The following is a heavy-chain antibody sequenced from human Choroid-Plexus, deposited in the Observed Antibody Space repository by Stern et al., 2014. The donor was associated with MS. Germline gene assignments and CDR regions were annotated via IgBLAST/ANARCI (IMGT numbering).Heavy chain of an antibody. V-gene: IGHV3-30*18. Sequence: LVESGGGVVQPGRPLRLSCAASGFSFSSFGMHWVRQAPGKGLEWVALISYDGSKDYADSVKGRFAISRDNFKNTLYLQMNSLRAEDTAVYYCAKDRQYLTFFFDFWGQGSLVTVSS. CDR1: GFSFSSFG. CDR2: ISYDGSK. J-gene: IGHJ4*02. CDR3: AKDRQYLTFFFDF. D-gene: IGHD2/OR15-2a*01.